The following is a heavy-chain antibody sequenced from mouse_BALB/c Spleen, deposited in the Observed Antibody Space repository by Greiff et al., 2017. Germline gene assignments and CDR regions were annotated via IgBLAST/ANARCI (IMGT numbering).Heavy chain of an antibody. Sequence: EVKVVDSGGGLVKPGGSLKLSCAASGFTFSSYAMSWVRQTPEKRLEWVASISSGGSTYYPDSVKGRFTISRDNARNILYLQMSSLRSEDTAMYYCARGDGYYWYFDVWGAGTTVTVSS. CDR2: ISSGGST. CDR3: ARGDGYYWYFDV. J-gene: IGHJ1*01. CDR1: GFTFSSYA. V-gene: IGHV5-6-5*01. D-gene: IGHD2-3*01.